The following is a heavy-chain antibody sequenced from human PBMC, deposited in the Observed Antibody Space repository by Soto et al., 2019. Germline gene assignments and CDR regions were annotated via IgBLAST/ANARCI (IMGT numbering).Heavy chain of an antibody. Sequence: GASVKVSCKASGYTFTGYYMHWVRQAPGQGLEWMGWINPNSGGTNYAQKFQGWVTMTRDTSISTAYMELNRLRSDDTAVYYCAREGVGATMADAFDIWGQGTLVTVSS. D-gene: IGHD1-26*01. CDR3: AREGVGATMADAFDI. J-gene: IGHJ3*02. CDR1: GYTFTGYY. V-gene: IGHV1-2*04. CDR2: INPNSGGT.